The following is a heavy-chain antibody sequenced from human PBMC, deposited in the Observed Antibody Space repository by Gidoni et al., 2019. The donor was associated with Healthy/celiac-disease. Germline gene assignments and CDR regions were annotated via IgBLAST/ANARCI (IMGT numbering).Heavy chain of an antibody. Sequence: EGQLVESGGVLVRPGGSRRPSRSPLGFPFSRYAMHWVRQAQGKGLEYVSAISSNGGSTYYADSVKGRFTISRDNSKNTLYLQMSSLRAEDTAVYYCVTRGSGSYYKDYWGQGTLVTVSS. CDR3: VTRGSGSYYKDY. CDR2: ISSNGGST. D-gene: IGHD3-10*01. V-gene: IGHV3-64D*06. J-gene: IGHJ4*02. CDR1: GFPFSRYA.